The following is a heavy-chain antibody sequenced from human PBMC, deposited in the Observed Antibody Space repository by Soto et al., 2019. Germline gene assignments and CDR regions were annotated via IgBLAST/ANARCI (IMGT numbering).Heavy chain of an antibody. CDR3: AREVAGIPGDNINYFDY. CDR2: ISYDGSNK. J-gene: IGHJ4*02. D-gene: IGHD6-19*01. Sequence: GGSLRLSCAASGFTFSSYAMHWVRQAPGKGLEWVAVISYDGSNKYYADSVKGRFTISRHNSKNTLYLQMNSLRAEDTAVYYCAREVAGIPGDNINYFDYWGQGTLVTVSS. CDR1: GFTFSSYA. V-gene: IGHV3-30-3*01.